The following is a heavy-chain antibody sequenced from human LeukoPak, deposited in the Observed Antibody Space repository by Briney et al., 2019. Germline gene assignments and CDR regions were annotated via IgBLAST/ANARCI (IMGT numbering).Heavy chain of an antibody. CDR3: ARATAWIDAFDF. D-gene: IGHD5-12*01. CDR2: MYSSGSS. Sequence: SETLSLTCTVSGGSISSVSDYWNWIRQPAGKGLEWIGRMYSSGSSNYNPSLKSRFTISVDTSKNQVSLKLSSVTAADTAIYYCARATAWIDAFDFWGQGTMVTVSS. J-gene: IGHJ3*01. CDR1: GGSISSVSDY. V-gene: IGHV4-61*02.